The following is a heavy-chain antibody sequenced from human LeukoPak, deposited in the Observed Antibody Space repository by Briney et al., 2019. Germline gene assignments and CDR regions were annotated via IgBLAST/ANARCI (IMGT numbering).Heavy chain of an antibody. CDR3: ARDRHPLQDLGVVPAAL. J-gene: IGHJ4*02. D-gene: IGHD2-2*01. Sequence: GASVKVSCKPSGYTFTSYGISWVRQAPGQGLEWMGWISAYNGNTNYAQKLQGRVTMTTDTSTSTAYMELRSLRSDDTAVYNCARDRHPLQDLGVVPAALWGQGTLVTVSS. V-gene: IGHV1-18*01. CDR1: GYTFTSYG. CDR2: ISAYNGNT.